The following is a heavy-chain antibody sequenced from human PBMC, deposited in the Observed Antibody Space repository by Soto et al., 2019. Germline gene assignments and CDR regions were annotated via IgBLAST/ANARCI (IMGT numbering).Heavy chain of an antibody. CDR2: IYYSGST. CDR1: GGSISSSSYY. D-gene: IGHD6-13*01. CDR3: ARPQSLAAAGTGYNWFDP. J-gene: IGHJ5*02. V-gene: IGHV4-39*01. Sequence: QLQLQESGPGLVKPSETLSLTCTVSGGSISSSSYYWGWIRQPPGKGLEWIGSIYYSGSTYYNPSLKSRVTISVDTSKNQFSLKLSSVTAADTAVYYCARPQSLAAAGTGYNWFDPWGQGTLVTVSS.